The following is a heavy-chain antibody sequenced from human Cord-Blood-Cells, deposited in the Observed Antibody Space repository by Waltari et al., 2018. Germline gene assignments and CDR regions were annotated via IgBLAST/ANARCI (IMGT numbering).Heavy chain of an antibody. CDR2: INHSGST. CDR1: GGSFSGYY. CDR3: ARHSVHPSRSGTGSYYGAFDT. D-gene: IGHD3-10*01. V-gene: IGHV4-34*01. Sequence: QVQLQQWGAGLLKPSETLSLTCAVYGGSFSGYYWSWIRQPPGKGLEWIGEINHSGSTNSNPSLTCRVPISLDSSNTQSSLTLGSATAVVAALVYVARHSVHPSRSGTGSYYGAFDTWGQGKMVTVAS. J-gene: IGHJ3*02.